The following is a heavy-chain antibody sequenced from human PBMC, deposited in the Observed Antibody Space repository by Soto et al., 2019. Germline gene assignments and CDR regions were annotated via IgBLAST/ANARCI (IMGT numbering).Heavy chain of an antibody. CDR3: ARGGGSGNYYYYYGMDV. J-gene: IGHJ6*02. Sequence: ASVKVSCKASGYTFTSYGISWVRQAPGQGLEWMGWISAYNGNTNYAQKLQGRVTMTTDTSTSTAYMELRGLRSDDTAVYYCARGGGSGNYYYYYGMDVWGQGTTVTVSS. V-gene: IGHV1-18*01. D-gene: IGHD3-10*01. CDR1: GYTFTSYG. CDR2: ISAYNGNT.